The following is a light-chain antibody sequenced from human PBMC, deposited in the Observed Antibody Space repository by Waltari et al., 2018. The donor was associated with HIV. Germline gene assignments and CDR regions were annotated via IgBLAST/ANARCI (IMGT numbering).Light chain of an antibody. CDR3: QQYNNRPRYT. CDR2: GAS. V-gene: IGKV3-15*01. CDR1: QSVSSN. Sequence: EIVMTQSPATLSVSPGERATLSCRASQSVSSNLAWYQQKPGQAPRLLIYGASTRATGIPARISGSGSGTEFTLTISSLQSEDFAVYYCQQYNNRPRYTFGQGTKLEIK. J-gene: IGKJ2*01.